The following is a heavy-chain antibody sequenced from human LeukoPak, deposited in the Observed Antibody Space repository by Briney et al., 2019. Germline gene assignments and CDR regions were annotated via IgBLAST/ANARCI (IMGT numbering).Heavy chain of an antibody. V-gene: IGHV3-23*01. J-gene: IGHJ3*02. D-gene: IGHD6-19*01. CDR2: ITGTGGST. CDR3: AKVRDTRDWYKDAFDI. CDR1: GFTFTSYA. Sequence: GGSLRLSCAASGFTFTSYAMSWVRQAPGKGLEWVSAITGTGGSTYYAASVKGRFTVSRDNSKNTLYLQMSSLRAEDTAMYYCAKVRDTRDWYKDAFDIWGQGKRVTVSS.